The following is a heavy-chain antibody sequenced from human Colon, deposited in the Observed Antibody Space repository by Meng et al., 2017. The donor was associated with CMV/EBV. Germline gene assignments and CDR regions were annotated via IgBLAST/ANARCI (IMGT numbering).Heavy chain of an antibody. V-gene: IGHV1-18*01. J-gene: IGHJ3*02. Sequence: ASVTVSCKASGYRFTSYGIDWVRQAPGQGLEWMGWISVYHGDTAYAHKFKDRVTMTTDTSTSTAYLELRRLTSDDTADYYCARNYCSSVDCNFGEGLNMWGQGTRVTVSS. CDR3: ARNYCSSVDCNFGEGLNM. D-gene: IGHD2-2*01. CDR1: GYRFTSYG. CDR2: ISVYHGDT.